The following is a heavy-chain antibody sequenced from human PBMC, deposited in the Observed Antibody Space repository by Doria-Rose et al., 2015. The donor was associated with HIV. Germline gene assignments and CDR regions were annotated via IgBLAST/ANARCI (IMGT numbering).Heavy chain of an antibody. D-gene: IGHD6-13*01. Sequence: QITLKESGPVLVKPTETLTLTCTVSGVSLSSPGMGVSWIRQPPGKALERLANIFSDDERSYKTSLKSRLTISRGTSKSQVVLTMTDMGPVDTATYYCARIKSSRWYHKYYFDFWGQGTLVIVSA. CDR2: IFSDDER. J-gene: IGHJ4*02. CDR3: ARIKSSRWYHKYYFDF. CDR1: GVSLSSPGMG. V-gene: IGHV2-26*01.